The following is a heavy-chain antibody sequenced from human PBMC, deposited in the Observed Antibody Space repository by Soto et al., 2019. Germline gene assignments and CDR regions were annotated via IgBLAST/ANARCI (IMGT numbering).Heavy chain of an antibody. CDR1: GGTFSSYA. V-gene: IGHV1-69*13. CDR2: IIPIFGTA. J-gene: IGHJ3*02. Sequence: GASVKVSCKASGGTFSSYAISWVRQAPGQGLEWMGGIIPIFGTANYAHKFQGRVTITADESTSTAYIELSSLRSEDTAVYYCARVPLGGAAAAGTGAFDIWGQGTMVTVSS. CDR3: ARVPLGGAAAAGTGAFDI. D-gene: IGHD6-13*01.